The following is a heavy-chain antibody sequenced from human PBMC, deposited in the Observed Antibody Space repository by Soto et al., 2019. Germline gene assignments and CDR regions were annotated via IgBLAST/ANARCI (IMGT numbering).Heavy chain of an antibody. CDR2: IYYSGST. CDR3: ARGLNYIAAAGTGSYFHP. D-gene: IGHD6-13*01. CDR1: GGSISSYY. Sequence: PSETLSLTCTVSGGSISSYYWSWIRQPPGKGLEWIGYIYYSGSTNYNPSLKSRVTISVDTSKNQFSLKLSSVTAADTAVYYCARGLNYIAAAGTGSYFHPWRQGPLVTVS. J-gene: IGHJ1*01. V-gene: IGHV4-59*01.